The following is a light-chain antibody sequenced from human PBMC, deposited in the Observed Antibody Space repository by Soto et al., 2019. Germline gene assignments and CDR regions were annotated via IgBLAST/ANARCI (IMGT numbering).Light chain of an antibody. Sequence: VLTQPPSVSGAPGQRVTISCTGSGSNIGAGYDVHWYQQLPGTAPKHLIYDNSNRPSGVPDRFSGSKSDTSASLAISGLQAEDEADYYCQSYDSSLRGHVFGTGTKVTVL. CDR3: QSYDSSLRGHV. V-gene: IGLV1-40*01. CDR2: DNS. J-gene: IGLJ1*01. CDR1: GSNIGAGYD.